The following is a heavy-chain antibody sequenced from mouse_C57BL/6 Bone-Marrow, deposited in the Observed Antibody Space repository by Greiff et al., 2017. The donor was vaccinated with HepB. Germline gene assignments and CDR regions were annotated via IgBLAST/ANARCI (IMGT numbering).Heavy chain of an antibody. CDR3: ARDWGAGGY. CDR2: ISDGGSYT. Sequence: EVKVVESGGGLVKPGGSLKLSCAASGFTFSSYAMSWVRQTPEKRLEWVATISDGGSYTYYPDNVKGRFTISRDNAKNNLYLQMSHLKSEDTAMYYCARDWGAGGYWGQGTTLTVSS. D-gene: IGHD6-1*01. J-gene: IGHJ2*01. CDR1: GFTFSSYA. V-gene: IGHV5-4*01.